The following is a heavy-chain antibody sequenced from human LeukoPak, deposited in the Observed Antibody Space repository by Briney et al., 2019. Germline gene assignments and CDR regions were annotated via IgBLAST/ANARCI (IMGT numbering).Heavy chain of an antibody. Sequence: GGSLRLSCAASGITFSTYSMNWVRQAPGKGLEWVSSISSSSNYIYYADSVKGRFTISRDNAKNSLYLQMNSLRAEDTAVYYCARGFELITFGGAIGKLNWFDSWGQGTLVTVSS. V-gene: IGHV3-21*04. CDR3: ARGFELITFGGAIGKLNWFDS. J-gene: IGHJ5*01. D-gene: IGHD3-16*01. CDR2: ISSSSNYI. CDR1: GITFSTYS.